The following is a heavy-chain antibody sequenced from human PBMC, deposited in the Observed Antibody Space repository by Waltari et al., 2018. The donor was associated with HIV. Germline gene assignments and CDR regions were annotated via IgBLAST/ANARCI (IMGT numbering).Heavy chain of an antibody. CDR1: GFTFSNYG. Sequence: EVQVLESAGALVQPGGSLSLSCAASGFTFSNYGISWVRQAPGQGLEWVSTISGSGGSTYYADSVKGRFTVSRDNSKNTLYLQMNSLRAEDTAVYFCVKEHQYSHSWYSYYGMDVWGQGTTVTVSS. CDR3: VKEHQYSHSWYSYYGMDV. D-gene: IGHD6-13*01. V-gene: IGHV3-23*01. J-gene: IGHJ6*02. CDR2: ISGSGGST.